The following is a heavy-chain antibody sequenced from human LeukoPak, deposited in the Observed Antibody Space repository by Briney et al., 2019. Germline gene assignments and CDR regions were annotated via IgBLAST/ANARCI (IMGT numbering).Heavy chain of an antibody. CDR1: GGSISSYY. V-gene: IGHV4-59*12. D-gene: IGHD1-14*01. J-gene: IGHJ6*02. Sequence: KASETLSLTCTVSGGSISSYYWSWIRQPPGKGLEWIGYIYYSGSTNYNPSLKSRVTISVDTSKNQFPLKLSSVTAADTAVYYCARDAGIYGMDVWGQGTTVTVSS. CDR3: ARDAGIYGMDV. CDR2: IYYSGST.